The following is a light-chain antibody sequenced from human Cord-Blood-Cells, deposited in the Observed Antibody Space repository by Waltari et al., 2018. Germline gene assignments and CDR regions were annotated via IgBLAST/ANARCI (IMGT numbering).Light chain of an antibody. CDR3: QSYDSSNWV. CDR1: SGSIASNY. Sequence: NFMLTQPHSVSESPGTTVTISCTRSSGSIASNYVQWYQQRPGSSPTTVIYEDNQSPSGVPDRFSGSIDSSSNSASLTISGLKTEDEADYYCQSYDSSNWVFGGGTKLTVL. J-gene: IGLJ3*02. V-gene: IGLV6-57*01. CDR2: EDN.